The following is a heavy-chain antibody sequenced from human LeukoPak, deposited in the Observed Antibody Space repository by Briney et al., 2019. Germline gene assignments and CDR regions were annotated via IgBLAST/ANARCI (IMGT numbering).Heavy chain of an antibody. Sequence: GGSLRLSCTASGFTFSDYAMNWFRQAPGKGLEWVGFIRSKGYGGTIEYAASVKGRFTISRDDSKSIAYLQMNSLKTEDTAVYYCTRTRWELLQDYWGQGTLVTVSS. CDR2: IRSKGYGGTI. CDR3: TRTRWELLQDY. D-gene: IGHD1-26*01. CDR1: GFTFSDYA. V-gene: IGHV3-49*03. J-gene: IGHJ4*02.